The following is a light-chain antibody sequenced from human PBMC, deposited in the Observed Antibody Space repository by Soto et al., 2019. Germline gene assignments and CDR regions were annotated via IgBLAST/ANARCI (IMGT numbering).Light chain of an antibody. J-gene: IGKJ1*01. CDR1: QSVSSSY. Sequence: EIVLTQSPGTLSLSPGERATLSCRASQSVSSSYLAWYQQKPGQAPRLLIYGASSRATGIPASFSGSGSGTDFTLTISRLEPEDFAVYYCQQYDSSPMTFGQGTKVDIK. CDR2: GAS. CDR3: QQYDSSPMT. V-gene: IGKV3-20*01.